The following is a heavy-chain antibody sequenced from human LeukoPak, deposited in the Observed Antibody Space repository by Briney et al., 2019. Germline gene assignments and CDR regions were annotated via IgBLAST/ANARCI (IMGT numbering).Heavy chain of an antibody. Sequence: SETLSLTCTVSGGSIKSHFWSWVRQPPGKRLEWIGYMFHSGTTNYNPSLKSRVTISVDTSKNQFSLKLSSVTAADTAVYYCARGSPLPSLYSSTPRFDYWGQGTLVTVSS. V-gene: IGHV4-59*11. CDR3: ARGSPLPSLYSSTPRFDY. CDR1: GGSIKSHF. CDR2: MFHSGTT. D-gene: IGHD6-13*01. J-gene: IGHJ4*02.